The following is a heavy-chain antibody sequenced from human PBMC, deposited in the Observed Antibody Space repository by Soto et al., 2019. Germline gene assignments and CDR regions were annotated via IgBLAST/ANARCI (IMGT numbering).Heavy chain of an antibody. CDR2: IWYDGSNK. D-gene: IGHD3-3*01. J-gene: IGHJ4*02. V-gene: IGHV3-33*01. Sequence: PGGSXRLSCAASGFPFSSYGMHWVRQAPGKGLEWVAVIWYDGSNKYYADSVKGRFTISRDNSKNTLYLQMNSLRAEDTAVYYCASAKRDFSPWLDYWGQGTLVTVSS. CDR1: GFPFSSYG. CDR3: ASAKRDFSPWLDY.